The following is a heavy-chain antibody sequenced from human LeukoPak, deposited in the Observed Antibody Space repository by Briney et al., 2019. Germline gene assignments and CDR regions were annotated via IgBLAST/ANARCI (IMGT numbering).Heavy chain of an antibody. CDR2: INPNSGAT. CDR1: GYTFNGYY. J-gene: IGHJ3*02. D-gene: IGHD3-3*01. V-gene: IGHV1-2*02. Sequence: ASVKVSCKASGYTFNGYYMHWVRQAPGQGLEWMGWINPNSGATNYAQKFQGRVTMTRDTSISTAYMELSRLRSDDTAVYYCARDAATTIFGVVITGEDAFDIWGQGTMVTVSS. CDR3: ARDAATTIFGVVITGEDAFDI.